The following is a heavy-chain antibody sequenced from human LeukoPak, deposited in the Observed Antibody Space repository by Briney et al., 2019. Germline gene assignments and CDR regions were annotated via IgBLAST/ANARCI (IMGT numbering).Heavy chain of an antibody. J-gene: IGHJ4*02. CDR2: TNWDGGRT. CDR3: ARDLMGIAYRGAFYY. V-gene: IGHV3-20*04. Sequence: PGGSLRLSCAASGFTFDDYAMSWVRQTPGKGLEWVSGTNWDGGRTGYADSVKGRFTISRDNAKNSLYLQMNSLRVEDTAMYYCARDLMGIAYRGAFYYWGQGTLVTVSS. D-gene: IGHD6-13*01. CDR1: GFTFDDYA.